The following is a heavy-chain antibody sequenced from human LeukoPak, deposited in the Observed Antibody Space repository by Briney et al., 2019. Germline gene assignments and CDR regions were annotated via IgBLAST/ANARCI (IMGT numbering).Heavy chain of an antibody. D-gene: IGHD1-1*01. V-gene: IGHV1-2*02. J-gene: IGHJ4*02. CDR3: ARAQGWERPLDY. CDR1: GYTFTVYY. CDR2: INPNSGGT. Sequence: ASVKVSCKVSGYTFTVYYIYWVRQAPGQGLEWMGWINPNSGGTKYAQKFQGRVNMTRDTSISTTYMELNRLTSDDTAVYYCARAQGWERPLDYWGQGTLVTVSS.